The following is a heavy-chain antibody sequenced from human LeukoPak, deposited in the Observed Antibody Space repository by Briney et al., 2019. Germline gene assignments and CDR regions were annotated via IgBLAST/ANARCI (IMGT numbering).Heavy chain of an antibody. Sequence: GASVKVSCKASGYTFTSYDINWVRQATGQGLEWMGWMNPNSGNTGYAQKFQGRVTMTEDTSTDTAYMELSSLRSEDTAVYYCATSLHFRAGGAFDIWGQGTMVTVSS. CDR3: ATSLHFRAGGAFDI. J-gene: IGHJ3*02. CDR1: GYTFTSYD. D-gene: IGHD3-3*02. V-gene: IGHV1-8*02. CDR2: MNPNSGNT.